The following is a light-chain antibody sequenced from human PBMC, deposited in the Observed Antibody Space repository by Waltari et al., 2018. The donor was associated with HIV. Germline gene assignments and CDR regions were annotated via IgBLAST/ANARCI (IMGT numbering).Light chain of an antibody. Sequence: QSALTQPASVSGSPGQSITISCIGTSSDVGGYNYVSWYQQRPGKAPKLMIYDVSNRPSGVSNRFSGSKSGNTASLTIAGLQAEDEADYYCSSYTSSSTLYVFGTGTKVTVL. CDR3: SSYTSSSTLYV. J-gene: IGLJ1*01. V-gene: IGLV2-14*01. CDR2: DVS. CDR1: SSDVGGYNY.